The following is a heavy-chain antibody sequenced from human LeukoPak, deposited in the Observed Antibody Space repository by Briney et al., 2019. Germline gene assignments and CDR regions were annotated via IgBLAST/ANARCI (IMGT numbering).Heavy chain of an antibody. Sequence: ASVTVSFKASGYIFTDYYMHWVRQAPGQGLEWMGWINPNSGGTNSAQKFQGRVTMTRDTSISTAYMELSRLTSDDTAVYYCARHPYSGSYHFDYWGQGTLVTVSS. CDR3: ARHPYSGSYHFDY. D-gene: IGHD1-26*01. J-gene: IGHJ4*02. CDR2: INPNSGGT. CDR1: GYIFTDYY. V-gene: IGHV1-2*02.